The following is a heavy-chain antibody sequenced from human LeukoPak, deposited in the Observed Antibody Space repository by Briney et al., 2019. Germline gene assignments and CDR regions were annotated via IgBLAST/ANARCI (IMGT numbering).Heavy chain of an antibody. CDR2: ISWNSGSI. Sequence: GGSLRLSCAASGFTFDDYAMHWVRQAPGKGLEWVSGISWNSGSIGYADSVKGRFTISRDNAKNSLYLQMNSLRAEDTAVYYCARDNNYYGMDVWGQGTTVTVSS. CDR3: ARDNNYYGMDV. CDR1: GFTFDDYA. J-gene: IGHJ6*02. V-gene: IGHV3-9*01.